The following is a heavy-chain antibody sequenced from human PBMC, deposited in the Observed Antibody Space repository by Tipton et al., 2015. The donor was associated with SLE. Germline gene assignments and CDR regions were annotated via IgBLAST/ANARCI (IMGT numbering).Heavy chain of an antibody. J-gene: IGHJ2*01. CDR3: TRRRYRSGGSCRYFDL. D-gene: IGHD2-15*01. Sequence: LRLSCAVYGGSFSGYYWSWIRQPPGKGLEWIGEINHGGSTNYNPSLKSRVTILVDTSKNQFSLKLSSVTAADTAVYYCTRRRYRSGGSCRYFDLWGRGTLVTVSS. V-gene: IGHV4-34*01. CDR2: INHGGST. CDR1: GGSFSGYY.